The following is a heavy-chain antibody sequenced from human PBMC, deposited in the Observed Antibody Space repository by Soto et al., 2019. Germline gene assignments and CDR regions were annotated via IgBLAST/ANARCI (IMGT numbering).Heavy chain of an antibody. D-gene: IGHD1-26*01. CDR3: AKDRGLEDI. Sequence: GGDCRVSRAASGFTLSPEAMSGVRQATGKGLEWVSAISGSGGSTYYADSVKGRFTISRDNSKNTLYLQMNSLRAEDTAVYYCAKDRGLEDIWGQGTMVTVSS. J-gene: IGHJ3*02. CDR1: GFTLSPEA. CDR2: ISGSGGST. V-gene: IGHV3-23*01.